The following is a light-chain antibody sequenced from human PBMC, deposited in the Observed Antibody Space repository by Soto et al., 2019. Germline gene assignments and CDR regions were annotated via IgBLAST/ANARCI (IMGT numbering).Light chain of an antibody. CDR1: SSNIGATSD. CDR2: GNN. J-gene: IGLJ1*01. CDR3: HCYYMSLRDYV. V-gene: IGLV1-40*01. Sequence: QSVLTQPPSVSGAPGQWVTISCSGSSSNIGATSDVHWYQQLPGTTPKLLLYGNNNRPSGVPDRFSGSKSGTSASLAIAGLQAEDDADYYCHCYYMSLRDYVFGTGTKLTVL.